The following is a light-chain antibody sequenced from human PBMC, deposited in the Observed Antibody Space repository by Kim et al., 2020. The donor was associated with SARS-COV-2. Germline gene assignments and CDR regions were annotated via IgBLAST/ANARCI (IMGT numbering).Light chain of an antibody. J-gene: IGKJ2*01. CDR1: QSVYSGY. CDR3: QQYTESSFT. CDR2: GAS. Sequence: EVVLTQSPGTLSLSPGERATLSCRASQSVYSGYFGWYQQKPGQAPRLLIYGASNRATGIPDRFSGSGSGTDFSLTISRLEPEDFAVYYCQQYTESSFTFGQGTKLDIK. V-gene: IGKV3-20*01.